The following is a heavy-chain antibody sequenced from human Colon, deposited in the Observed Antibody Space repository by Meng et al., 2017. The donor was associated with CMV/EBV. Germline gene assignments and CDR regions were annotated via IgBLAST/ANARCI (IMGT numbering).Heavy chain of an antibody. CDR2: VNPRNGGI. J-gene: IGHJ4*02. CDR3: AKSFTDFWTGYYPLFDQ. CDR1: GYTFTDYH. Sequence: ASVKVSCKASGYTFTDYHIHWVRQALGQGPEWMGWVNPRNGGIKYAQRFQDRVTLTRDTSTATADMELRTLRSDDTAVYYCAKSFTDFWTGYYPLFDQWGQGTLVTVSS. V-gene: IGHV1-2*02. D-gene: IGHD3/OR15-3a*01.